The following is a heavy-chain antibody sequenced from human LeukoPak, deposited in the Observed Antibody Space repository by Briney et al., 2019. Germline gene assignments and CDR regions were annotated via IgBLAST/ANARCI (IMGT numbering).Heavy chain of an antibody. Sequence: EPSETLSLTCTVSGGSISSYYWSWIRQPPGKGLEWIGYISYRGSPNYNPSLKSRVTISVDTSKNQFSLKLSSVTAADTAVYYCARDRTRAFDYWGQGTLVTVSS. CDR2: ISYRGSP. V-gene: IGHV4-59*01. D-gene: IGHD2-2*01. CDR3: ARDRTRAFDY. CDR1: GGSISSYY. J-gene: IGHJ4*02.